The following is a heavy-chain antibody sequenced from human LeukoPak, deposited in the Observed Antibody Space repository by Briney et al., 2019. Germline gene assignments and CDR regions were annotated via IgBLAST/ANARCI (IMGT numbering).Heavy chain of an antibody. CDR1: GFTFSSYA. V-gene: IGHV3-23*01. CDR3: AKGHYDSSGYYYYY. Sequence: SGGPLRLSCAASGFTFSSYAMSWVRQAPGKGLEWVSAISGSGGSTYYADSVKGRFTISRDNSKNTLYLQMNSLRAEDTAVYYCAKGHYDSSGYYYYYWGQGTLVTVSS. D-gene: IGHD3-22*01. CDR2: ISGSGGST. J-gene: IGHJ4*02.